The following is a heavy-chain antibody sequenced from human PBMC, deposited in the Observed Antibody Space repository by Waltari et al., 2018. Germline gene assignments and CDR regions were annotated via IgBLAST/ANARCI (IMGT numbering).Heavy chain of an antibody. CDR1: GYTFRSFD. CDR3: ARAIRNELISDF. D-gene: IGHD1-1*01. CDR2: VNPISGNS. V-gene: IGHV1-8*02. J-gene: IGHJ4*02. Sequence: QVQLVQSGAEVKKPGASVRVYCKASGYTFRSFDISWVRQAPGQGLGWVGWVNPISGNSNSGQRFRGRVAMTTDSSVNTAHLELNSLTSEDTAVYYCARAIRNELISDFWGQGTLVAVSS.